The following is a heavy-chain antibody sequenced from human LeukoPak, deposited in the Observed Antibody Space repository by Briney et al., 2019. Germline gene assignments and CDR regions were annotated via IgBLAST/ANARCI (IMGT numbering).Heavy chain of an antibody. V-gene: IGHV3-21*04. CDR3: AKEDSNYGYYFDY. J-gene: IGHJ4*02. CDR1: RFTFSSYS. CDR2: ISSSGSYI. Sequence: GGSLRLSCAASRFTFSSYSMNWVRQAPGKGLEWVSSISSSGSYIYYADSVKGRFTISRDNAKNSLYLQMNSLRAEDTALYYCAKEDSNYGYYFDYWGQGTLVTVSS. D-gene: IGHD4-11*01.